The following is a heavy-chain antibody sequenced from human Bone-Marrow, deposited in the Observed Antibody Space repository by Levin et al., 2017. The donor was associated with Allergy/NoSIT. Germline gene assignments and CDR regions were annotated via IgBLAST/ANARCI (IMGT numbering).Heavy chain of an antibody. Sequence: KASETLSLTCAVYGGSFSGYYWSWIRQPPGKGLEWIGEINHSGSTNYNPSLKSRVTISVDTSKNQFSLKLSSVTAADTAVYYCARLTMVRGVTIDWYWAFDIWGQGTMVTVSS. J-gene: IGHJ3*02. CDR3: ARLTMVRGVTIDWYWAFDI. V-gene: IGHV4-34*01. CDR2: INHSGST. D-gene: IGHD3-10*01. CDR1: GGSFSGYY.